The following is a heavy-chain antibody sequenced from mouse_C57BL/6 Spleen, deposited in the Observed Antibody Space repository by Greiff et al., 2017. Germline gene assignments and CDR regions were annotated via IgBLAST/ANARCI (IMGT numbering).Heavy chain of an antibody. J-gene: IGHJ1*03. CDR3: ARDYGNSYGYFDA. D-gene: IGHD2-1*01. Sequence: QVQLQQPGAELVRPGSSVKLSCKASGYTFTSYWMHWVKQRPIQGLEWIGNIDPSDSETHYNQKFKDKATLTVDKSSSTAYMQLSSLTSEDSAVYYCARDYGNSYGYFDAWGTGTSVTVSS. CDR1: GYTFTSYW. V-gene: IGHV1-52*01. CDR2: IDPSDSET.